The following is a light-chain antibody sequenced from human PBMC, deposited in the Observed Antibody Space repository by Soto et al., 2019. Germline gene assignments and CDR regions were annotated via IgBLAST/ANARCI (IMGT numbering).Light chain of an antibody. V-gene: IGKV3-20*01. CDR3: QQYGSSPYT. Sequence: EIVLTQAPGTLSLYPGERATLSCRASQSVSSSYLAWYQQKPGQAPRLLTYGASSRATGIPDRFSGSGSGTDFTLTISRLEPEDFAVYYCQQYGSSPYTFGQGTKVDIK. J-gene: IGKJ2*01. CDR2: GAS. CDR1: QSVSSSY.